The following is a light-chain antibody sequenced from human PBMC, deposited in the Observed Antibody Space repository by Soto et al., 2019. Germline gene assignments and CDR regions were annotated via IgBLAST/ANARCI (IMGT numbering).Light chain of an antibody. CDR2: GAS. CDR1: QSVSSN. Sequence: EIVMTQSPATLSVSPGERATLSCRASQSVSSNLAWYQQKPGQAPRPLIYGASTRATGIPARFSRSGSGTEFTLTISSLQSEDFAVYYCQQYNNWPYTFGQGTKLEIK. V-gene: IGKV3-15*01. CDR3: QQYNNWPYT. J-gene: IGKJ2*01.